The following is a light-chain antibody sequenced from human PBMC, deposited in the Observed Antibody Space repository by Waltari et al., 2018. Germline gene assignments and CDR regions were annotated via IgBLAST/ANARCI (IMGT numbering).Light chain of an antibody. CDR1: GSGVGASDY. V-gene: IGLV2-14*03. Sequence: QSALTQPASVSGSPGQSITISCSGIGSGVGASDYVSWYQLHPGKAPQVIIYDVTNRPAGGPHRFSASKSANTASLTISGLQPEDEGDYYCSSQALDGVVLFGGGTKLTVL. CDR3: SSQALDGVVL. J-gene: IGLJ2*01. CDR2: DVT.